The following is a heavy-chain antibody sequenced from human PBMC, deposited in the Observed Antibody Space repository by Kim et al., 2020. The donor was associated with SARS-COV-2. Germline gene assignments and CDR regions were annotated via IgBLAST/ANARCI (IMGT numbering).Heavy chain of an antibody. CDR1: GGSFSGYY. CDR2: INHSGST. D-gene: IGHD3-22*01. V-gene: IGHV4-34*01. CDR3: ARGTYYYDSSGYSKRDHWYFDL. J-gene: IGHJ2*01. Sequence: SETLSLTCAVYGGSFSGYYWSWIRQPPGKGLEWIGEINHSGSTNYNPSLKSRVTISVDTSKNQFSLKLSSVTAADTAVYYCARGTYYYDSSGYSKRDHWYFDLWGRGTLVTVSS.